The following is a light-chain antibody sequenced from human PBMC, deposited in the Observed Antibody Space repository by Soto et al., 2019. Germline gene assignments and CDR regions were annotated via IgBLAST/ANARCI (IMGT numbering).Light chain of an antibody. CDR3: CSYAGSSTLDVV. J-gene: IGLJ2*01. CDR1: SSDVGSYNL. Sequence: QSVLTQPASVSGSPGQSITISCTGTSSDVGSYNLVSWYQQHPGKAPKLMIYEGSKRPSGVPNRFSGSKSGNTASLTISGLQAEDEADYYCCSYAGSSTLDVVFGGGTKLTVL. CDR2: EGS. V-gene: IGLV2-23*01.